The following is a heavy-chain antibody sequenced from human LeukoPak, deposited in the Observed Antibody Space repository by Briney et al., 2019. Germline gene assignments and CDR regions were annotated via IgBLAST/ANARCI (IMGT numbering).Heavy chain of an antibody. CDR1: GYTFTNYG. J-gene: IGHJ4*02. D-gene: IGHD6-13*01. CDR2: ISTYNGNT. Sequence: ASVKVSCKASGYTFTNYGISWVRQAPGQGLEWMGWISTYNGNTNYAQKLQGRVTMTTDTSTSTAYMELRSLRSDDTAVYYCARGGVSSSWYRTPGYWGQGTLVTVSS. CDR3: ARGGVSSSWYRTPGY. V-gene: IGHV1-18*01.